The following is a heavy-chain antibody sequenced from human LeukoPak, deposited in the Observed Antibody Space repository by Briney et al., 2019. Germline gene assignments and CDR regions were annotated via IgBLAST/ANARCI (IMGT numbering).Heavy chain of an antibody. CDR1: GFTFSIYG. CDR3: AKDHSSSTGYFQH. J-gene: IGHJ1*01. V-gene: IGHV3-30*18. CDR2: ISYDGSNK. D-gene: IGHD6-13*01. Sequence: PGRSLRLSCAASGFTFSIYGMHGVRQAPGKGLEWVAVISYDGSNKYYADSVKGRFTNSRDNSKNTLYLQMNSLRAEDTAVYYCAKDHSSSTGYFQHWGQGTLVTVSS.